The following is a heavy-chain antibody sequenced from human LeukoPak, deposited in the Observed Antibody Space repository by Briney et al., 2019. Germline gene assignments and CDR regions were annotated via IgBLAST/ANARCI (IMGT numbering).Heavy chain of an antibody. CDR2: IYGGGTT. Sequence: GGSLRLSCVPSGFTVSTNYMTWVRQAPGKGLEWVSVIYGGGTTYYADSVKGRFTISRDNSKNTVYLQMNSLRAEDTAVYYCARGDNWFDPWGQGTLVTVSS. CDR3: ARGDNWFDP. CDR1: GFTVSTNY. J-gene: IGHJ5*02. V-gene: IGHV3-53*01.